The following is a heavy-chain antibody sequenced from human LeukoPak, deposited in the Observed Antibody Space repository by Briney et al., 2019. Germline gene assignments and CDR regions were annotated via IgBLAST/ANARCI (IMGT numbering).Heavy chain of an antibody. CDR1: GFTFGDYA. J-gene: IGHJ6*04. Sequence: GGSLRLSCTASGFTFGDYAMSWVRQAPGKGLEWVGFIRSKAYGGTTEYAASVKGRFTISRDDSKSIAYLRMNSLKTEDTAVYYCTRVSAPYYYYGMDVWGKGTTVTVSS. CDR3: TRVSAPYYYYGMDV. V-gene: IGHV3-49*04. CDR2: IRSKAYGGTT.